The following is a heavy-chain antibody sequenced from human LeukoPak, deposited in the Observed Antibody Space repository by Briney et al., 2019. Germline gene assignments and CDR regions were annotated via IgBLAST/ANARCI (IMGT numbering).Heavy chain of an antibody. CDR2: ISYDGSNK. CDR3: ARDVGRPGYYFDY. D-gene: IGHD6-6*01. V-gene: IGHV3-30*03. CDR1: GFTFSSYG. J-gene: IGHJ4*02. Sequence: GRSLRLSCAASGFTFSSYGMHWVRQAPGKGLEWVAVISYDGSNKYYADSVKGRFTISRDNSKNTLYLQMNSLRAEDTAVYYCARDVGRPGYYFDYWGQGTLVTVSS.